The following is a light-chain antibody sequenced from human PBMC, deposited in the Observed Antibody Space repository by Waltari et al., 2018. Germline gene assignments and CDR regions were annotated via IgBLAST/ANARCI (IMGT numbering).Light chain of an antibody. Sequence: EIVLTQSPGTQSLSPGERGNLSCRASQSVSRFLAWYQQKPGQAPRLLIYGASTRATGNPDRFSGSGSGTDFSLTISRLEPEDFAVYYCQKYDRLPATFGQGTKVEIK. CDR2: GAS. CDR1: QSVSRF. J-gene: IGKJ1*01. V-gene: IGKV3-20*01. CDR3: QKYDRLPAT.